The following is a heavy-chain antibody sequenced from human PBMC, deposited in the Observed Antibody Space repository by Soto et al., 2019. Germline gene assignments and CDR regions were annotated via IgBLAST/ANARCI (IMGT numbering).Heavy chain of an antibody. CDR1: GFTFSDYY. J-gene: IGHJ4*02. Sequence: QVQVVESGGGLVKPGGSLRLSCAASGFTFSDYYMNWIRQAPGEGPEWVSYISSSSDYTKYADSVKGRFTISRDNAKSSLYLQMNSLRAEDTAVYYCARGGVRGTTSRGQVYNWGQGTLVTVSS. D-gene: IGHD1-7*01. V-gene: IGHV3-11*06. CDR3: ARGGVRGTTSRGQVYN. CDR2: ISSSSDYT.